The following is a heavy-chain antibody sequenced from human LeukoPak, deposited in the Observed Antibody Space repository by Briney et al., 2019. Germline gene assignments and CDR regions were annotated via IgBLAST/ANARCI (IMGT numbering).Heavy chain of an antibody. CDR1: GFTFSSYA. CDR3: AKGEVSGGSFDY. D-gene: IGHD2-15*01. Sequence: GGSLRLSCAASGFTFSSYAMSWVRQAPGKGLEWVSAISGSGGSTYYADSEKGRFTISRDNSKNTLYLQMNSLRAEDTAVYYCAKGEVSGGSFDYWGQGTLVTVSS. CDR2: ISGSGGST. J-gene: IGHJ4*02. V-gene: IGHV3-23*01.